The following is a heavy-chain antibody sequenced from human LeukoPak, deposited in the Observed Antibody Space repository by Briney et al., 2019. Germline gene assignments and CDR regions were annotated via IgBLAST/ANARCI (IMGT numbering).Heavy chain of an antibody. CDR1: GGSISSYY. V-gene: IGHV4-59*01. CDR3: ARAIAAAADVDY. J-gene: IGHJ4*02. D-gene: IGHD6-13*01. CDR2: IYYSGST. Sequence: SETLSLTCTVSGGSISSYYWSWIRQPPGKGLEWIGYIYYSGSTNYNPSLKSRVTISVDTSKNQFSLKLSSVAAADTAVYYCARAIAAAADVDYWGQGTLVTASS.